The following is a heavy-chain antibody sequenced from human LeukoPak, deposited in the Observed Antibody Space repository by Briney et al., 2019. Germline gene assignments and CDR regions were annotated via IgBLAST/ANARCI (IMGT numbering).Heavy chain of an antibody. V-gene: IGHV1-69*02. J-gene: IGHJ4*02. D-gene: IGHD6-6*01. Sequence: ASVKVSCKASGGTFSSYTISWVRQAPGQGLEWMGRIIPIPGIANYAQKFQGRVTITADKSTSTAYMELSSLRSEDTAVYYCARARGSSSSDYWGQGTLVTVSS. CDR1: GGTFSSYT. CDR3: ARARGSSSSDY. CDR2: IIPIPGIA.